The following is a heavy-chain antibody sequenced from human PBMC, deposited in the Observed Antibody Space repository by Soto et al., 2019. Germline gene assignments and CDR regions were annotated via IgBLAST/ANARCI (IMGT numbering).Heavy chain of an antibody. V-gene: IGHV3-23*01. Sequence: PGGSLRLSCAASGFTFSSYAMSWVRQAPGKGLEWVSAISGSGGSTYYADSVKGRFTISRDNSKNTLYLQMSSLRAEDTAVYYCAKAPRGRYDSSGYGSFDYWGQGTLVTVSS. J-gene: IGHJ4*02. CDR1: GFTFSSYA. D-gene: IGHD3-22*01. CDR3: AKAPRGRYDSSGYGSFDY. CDR2: ISGSGGST.